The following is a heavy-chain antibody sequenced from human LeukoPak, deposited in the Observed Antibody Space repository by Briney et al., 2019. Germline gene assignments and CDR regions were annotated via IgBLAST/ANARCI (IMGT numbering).Heavy chain of an antibody. J-gene: IGHJ4*02. Sequence: GGSLRLSCAASGFTFRNYGMHWVRQATGKGLEWVSFIWSDGNNRFYADSVKGRFTISRDNAKNSLYLQMNSLRAEDTAVYYCARERPEIDYWGQGTLVTVSS. CDR3: ARERPEIDY. CDR2: IWSDGNNR. V-gene: IGHV3-33*01. CDR1: GFTFRNYG.